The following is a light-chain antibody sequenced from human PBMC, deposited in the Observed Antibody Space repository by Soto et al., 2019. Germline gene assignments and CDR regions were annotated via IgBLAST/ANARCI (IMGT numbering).Light chain of an antibody. CDR2: GAS. J-gene: IGKJ1*01. CDR1: QSVRIN. CDR3: QHYNSYSEA. Sequence: EIVVTQSPASLSVSPGERATLSCRASQSVRINLAWYQQKPGQAPRLLIYGASTRATGFPARFSGSGSGTEFTLTISSLQPDDFATYYCQHYNSYSEAFGQGTKVDIK. V-gene: IGKV3-15*01.